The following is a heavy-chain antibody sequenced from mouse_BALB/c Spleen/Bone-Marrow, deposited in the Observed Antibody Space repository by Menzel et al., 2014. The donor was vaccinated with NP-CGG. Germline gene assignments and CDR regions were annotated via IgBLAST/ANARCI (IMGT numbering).Heavy chain of an antibody. CDR2: INPNNGGT. D-gene: IGHD2-12*01. CDR3: TRWFYRYGCAYFDV. CDR1: GYTFTSYY. Sequence: VQLQQSGAELVKPGASVKLSCKASGYTFTSYYMYWVKQRPGQGLEWIGEINPNNGGTDFNEKFKNKATLTVDESSSTAYMQLSSLTSEDSAVYYCTRWFYRYGCAYFDVWGAGTTVTVSS. V-gene: IGHV1S81*02. J-gene: IGHJ1*01.